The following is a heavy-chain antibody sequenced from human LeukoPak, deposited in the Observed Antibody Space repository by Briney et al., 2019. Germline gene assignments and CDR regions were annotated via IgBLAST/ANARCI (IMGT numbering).Heavy chain of an antibody. CDR1: GFTFSSYA. V-gene: IGHV3-23*01. J-gene: IGHJ4*02. CDR3: AKDTSIGRYCTNGVCSPFDY. Sequence: GGSLRLSCAASGFTFSSYAMSWVRQAPGKGLEWVSAISDGGGSTYDADSVKGRFTISRDNSKNTLYLQMNSLRAEDTAVYYCAKDTSIGRYCTNGVCSPFDYWGQGTLVTVSS. D-gene: IGHD2-8*01. CDR2: ISDGGGST.